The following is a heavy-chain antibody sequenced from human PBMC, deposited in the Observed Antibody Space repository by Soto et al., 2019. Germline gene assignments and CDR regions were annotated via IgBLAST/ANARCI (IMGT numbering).Heavy chain of an antibody. CDR2: VVPKIGNI. CDR1: GGTFASYS. Sequence: GASLKVSCKAPGGTFASYSSNWVRQAHEQGLEWVGRVVPKIGNINFVRKFQGRLTLTADKSTRTAFLELSSLRPEDTAVYYCTRGGPENNWSAGKFEYWGKGTQVP. J-gene: IGHJ4*02. V-gene: IGHV1-18*04. D-gene: IGHD1-1*01. CDR3: TRGGPENNWSAGKFEY.